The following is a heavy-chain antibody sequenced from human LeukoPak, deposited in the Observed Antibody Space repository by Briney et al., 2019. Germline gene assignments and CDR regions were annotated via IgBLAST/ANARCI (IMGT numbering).Heavy chain of an antibody. Sequence: GGSLRLSCAASGFTFSNYWMHWVRQAPGEALMWVSRIKSDGSSTTYADSVKGRFTISRDNAKNTLYLQMNSLRAEDTAVYYCARARFVHTLGGEPSDYWGQGTLVTVSS. CDR2: IKSDGSST. J-gene: IGHJ4*02. CDR3: ARARFVHTLGGEPSDY. V-gene: IGHV3-74*01. CDR1: GFTFSNYW. D-gene: IGHD1-26*01.